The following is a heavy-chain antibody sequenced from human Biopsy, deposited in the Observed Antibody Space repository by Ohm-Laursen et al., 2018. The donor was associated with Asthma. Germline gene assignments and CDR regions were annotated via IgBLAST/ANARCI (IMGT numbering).Heavy chain of an antibody. V-gene: IGHV4-30-2*01. J-gene: IGHJ4*02. CDR1: GGSISSGCYF. Sequence: TLSLTCAVSGGSISSGCYFWSWIRQPPGKGLEWIGYIYHSGSTYYNPSLKSRVTISVDRSKNHFSLKLSSVTAADTALYYCARVKDGYNFDYWGQGTLVTVSS. D-gene: IGHD5-24*01. CDR3: ARVKDGYNFDY. CDR2: IYHSGST.